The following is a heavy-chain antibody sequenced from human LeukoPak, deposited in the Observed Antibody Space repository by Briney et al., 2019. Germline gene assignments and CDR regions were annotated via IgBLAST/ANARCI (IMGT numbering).Heavy chain of an antibody. CDR2: ISWNSGSI. J-gene: IGHJ4*02. V-gene: IGHV3-9*01. Sequence: GGSLRLSCAASGFTFDDYAMHWVRQAPGKGLEWVSGISWNSGSIGYADSVKGRFTISRDNAKNSLYLQMNSLRAEDTALYYCAKDIGWELLGSIDYWGQGTLVTVSS. CDR3: AKDIGWELLGSIDY. CDR1: GFTFDDYA. D-gene: IGHD1-26*01.